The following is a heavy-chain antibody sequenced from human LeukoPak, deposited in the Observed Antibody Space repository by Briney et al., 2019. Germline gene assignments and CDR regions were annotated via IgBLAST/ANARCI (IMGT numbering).Heavy chain of an antibody. CDR2: ISIDGSII. V-gene: IGHV3-74*01. Sequence: PGGSLRLSCAASGFTFSSYWMHWVRQAPGKGLVWVSRISIDGSIISFADSVKGRFTISRDNAKNTLHLQMNSLRAEDTAIYYCARKDMATRNWYFDLWGRGTLVTVSS. D-gene: IGHD5-24*01. CDR3: ARKDMATRNWYFDL. J-gene: IGHJ2*01. CDR1: GFTFSSYW.